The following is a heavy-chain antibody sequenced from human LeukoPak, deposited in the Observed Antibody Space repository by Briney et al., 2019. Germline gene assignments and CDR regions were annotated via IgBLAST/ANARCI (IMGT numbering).Heavy chain of an antibody. V-gene: IGHV4-39*07. CDR3: ARVTAMVLYYYYYYYMDV. CDR1: GGSISSSSYY. Sequence: SETLSLTCTVSGGSISSSSYYWGWIRQPPGKGLEWIGSIYYSGSTYYNPSLKSRVTISVDTSKNQFSLKLSSVSAADTAVYYCARVTAMVLYYYYYYYMDVWGKGTTVTVSS. CDR2: IYYSGST. J-gene: IGHJ6*03. D-gene: IGHD5-18*01.